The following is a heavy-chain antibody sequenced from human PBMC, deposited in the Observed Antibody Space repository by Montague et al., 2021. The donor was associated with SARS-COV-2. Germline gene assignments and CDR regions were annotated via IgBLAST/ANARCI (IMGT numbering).Heavy chain of an antibody. CDR1: GFIFSDYS. CDR2: ISSSSNYI. V-gene: IGHV3-21*01. D-gene: IGHD2/OR15-2a*01. J-gene: IGHJ5*02. Sequence: SLRLSCAASGFIFSDYSMNWVRQTPGRRLEWVSSISSSSNYIFYADSVRGRFTTSRDNAKNSLYLQMDSLRAEDTAVYYCAREQGRCTSTRCDGGFDPWGQGTLVTVSS. CDR3: AREQGRCTSTRCDGGFDP.